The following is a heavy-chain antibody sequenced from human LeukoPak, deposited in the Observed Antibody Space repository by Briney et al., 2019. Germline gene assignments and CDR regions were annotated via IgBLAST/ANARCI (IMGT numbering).Heavy chain of an antibody. D-gene: IGHD1-26*01. CDR2: ISGDGGST. CDR3: AKDSGSQDYHYYYGMDV. Sequence: GGSLRLSCAASGFTFDDYAMHWVRQAPGKGLEWVSLISGDGGSTYYADSVKGRFTISRDNSKNSLYLQMNSLRTEDTALYYCAKDSGSQDYHYYYGMDVWGQGTTVTVSS. J-gene: IGHJ6*02. CDR1: GFTFDDYA. V-gene: IGHV3-43*02.